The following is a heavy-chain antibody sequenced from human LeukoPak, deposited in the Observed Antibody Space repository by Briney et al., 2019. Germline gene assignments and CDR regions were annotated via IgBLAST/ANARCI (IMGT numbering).Heavy chain of an antibody. CDR2: IKQDGSEK. V-gene: IGHV3-7*01. J-gene: IGHJ3*02. CDR3: ARDLWGVTYDAFDI. Sequence: GGSLRLSCAASGFTFSSYWMSWVRQAPGKGLEWVANIKQDGSEKYYVDSVKGRFTISRDNAKNSLYLQMNSLRAGDTAVYYCARDLWGVTYDAFDIWGQGTMVTVSS. CDR1: GFTFSSYW. D-gene: IGHD3-16*01.